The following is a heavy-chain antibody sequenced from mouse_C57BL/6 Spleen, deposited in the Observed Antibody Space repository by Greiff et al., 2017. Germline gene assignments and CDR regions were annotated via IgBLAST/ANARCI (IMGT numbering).Heavy chain of an antibody. CDR3: AKRGYCGYDNCVYAVDY. CDR1: GYTFTSYW. V-gene: IGHV1-55*01. Sequence: QVQLQQPGAELVKPGASVKMSCKASGYTFTSYWITWVKQRPGQGLEWIGDIYPGSGSTNYNEKFKGKATLTVDTSSSTAYMQLSSLTSEDSAVYYCAKRGYCGYDNCVYAVDYRGQGTTVTVDS. D-gene: IGHD2-2*01. CDR2: IYPGSGST. J-gene: IGHJ4*01.